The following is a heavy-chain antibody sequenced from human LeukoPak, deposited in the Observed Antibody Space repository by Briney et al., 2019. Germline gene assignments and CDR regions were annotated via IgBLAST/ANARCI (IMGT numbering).Heavy chain of an antibody. V-gene: IGHV3-7*03. CDR2: IRYDGSEK. CDR1: GFTFSNYW. D-gene: IGHD4-17*01. Sequence: GGSLRLSCAASGFTFSNYWMSWVRQAPGKGLEWVANIRYDGSEKYYVDSVKGRFTISRDSSKNTVYLQMNSLRAEDTAVYYCARGYGDLHLDFWGQGTLVTVSS. J-gene: IGHJ4*02. CDR3: ARGYGDLHLDF.